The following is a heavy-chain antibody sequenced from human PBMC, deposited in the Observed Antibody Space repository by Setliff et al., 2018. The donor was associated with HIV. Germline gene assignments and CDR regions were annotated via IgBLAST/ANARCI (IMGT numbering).Heavy chain of an antibody. V-gene: IGHV4-39*01. Sequence: SETLSLTCTVSGGSISTSNYYWGWIRQPPGKGLEWIGSIYYSGNTYYNPSLKSRVAISVDTSKNQFSLKLSSVTAADTAVYYCARHYNGAVADAYSYYYYMDVWGKGTTVTVSS. CDR1: GGSISTSNYY. CDR2: IYYSGNT. CDR3: ARHYNGAVADAYSYYYYMDV. J-gene: IGHJ6*03. D-gene: IGHD6-19*01.